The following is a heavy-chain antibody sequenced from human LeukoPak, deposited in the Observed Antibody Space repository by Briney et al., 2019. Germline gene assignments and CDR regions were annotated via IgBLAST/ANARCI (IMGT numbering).Heavy chain of an antibody. Sequence: QPGGSLRLSCAVSGFTVSSNYMNWVRQAPGKGLEWVSIIYSGGSTYYTDSVKGRFTISRDNSKNTLYLQMNSLRAEDTAVYYCARHDGGHGPFDYWGQGTLVTVSS. J-gene: IGHJ4*02. CDR3: ARHDGGHGPFDY. CDR1: GFTVSSNY. CDR2: IYSGGST. V-gene: IGHV3-53*01. D-gene: IGHD4-23*01.